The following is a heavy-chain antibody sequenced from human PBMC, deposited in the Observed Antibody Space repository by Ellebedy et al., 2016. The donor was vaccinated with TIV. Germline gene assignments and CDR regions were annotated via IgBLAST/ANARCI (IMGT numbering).Heavy chain of an antibody. CDR2: FHYSGTT. V-gene: IGHV4-59*01. J-gene: IGHJ4*02. Sequence: SETLSLTXTVSDGSIRSYHWNWIRQSPGKGLEWIGYFHYSGTTNYNPSLKSRLSISVDTSKNQFSLNLSSVTAADTGVYYCARTSTMVRGALDYWGQGTLVTVSS. CDR1: DGSIRSYH. CDR3: ARTSTMVRGALDY. D-gene: IGHD3-10*01.